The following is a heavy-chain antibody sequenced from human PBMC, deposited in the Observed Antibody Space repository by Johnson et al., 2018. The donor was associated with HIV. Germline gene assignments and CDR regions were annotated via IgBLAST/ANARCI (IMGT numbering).Heavy chain of an antibody. Sequence: QVQLVESGGGLVKPGGSMRLSCAASGFTFSDYYMSWIRQAPGKGLEWVSYISGSGGTIYNADSVKGRFTISRDNAKNSLYLQMNSLRAEDTAVYFCARGPIADDAFDIWGQGTMVTVSS. D-gene: IGHD3-16*02. CDR3: ARGPIADDAFDI. CDR2: ISGSGGTI. CDR1: GFTFSDYY. V-gene: IGHV3-11*04. J-gene: IGHJ3*02.